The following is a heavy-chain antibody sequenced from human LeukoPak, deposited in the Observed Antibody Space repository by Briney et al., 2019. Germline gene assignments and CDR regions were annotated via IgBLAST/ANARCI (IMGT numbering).Heavy chain of an antibody. J-gene: IGHJ4*02. CDR2: IEQYGSEK. CDR1: GFTFSNFW. Sequence: PGGSLRLSCAACGFTFSNFWMSWVRQAPGEGLEWVANIEQYGSEKYYVDSVKGRFTISRDNAKNSLYLQMNSLRAEDTAVYYCSRPTSVVVVTTVHYWGRGTLVTVSS. CDR3: SRPTSVVVVTTVHY. D-gene: IGHD3-22*01. V-gene: IGHV3-7*01.